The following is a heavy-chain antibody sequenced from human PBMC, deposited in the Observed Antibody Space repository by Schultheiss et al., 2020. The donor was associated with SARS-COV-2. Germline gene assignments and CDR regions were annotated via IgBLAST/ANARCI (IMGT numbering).Heavy chain of an antibody. CDR2: ISAYNGNT. Sequence: ASVKVSCKASGGTFSSYAISWVRQAPGQGLEWMGWISAYNGNTNYAQKLQGRVTMTTDTSTSTAYMELRSLRSDDTAVYYCARLGLFPTYWYFDLWGRGTLVTVSS. CDR3: ARLGLFPTYWYFDL. J-gene: IGHJ2*01. CDR1: GGTFSSYA. V-gene: IGHV1-18*01. D-gene: IGHD3-16*01.